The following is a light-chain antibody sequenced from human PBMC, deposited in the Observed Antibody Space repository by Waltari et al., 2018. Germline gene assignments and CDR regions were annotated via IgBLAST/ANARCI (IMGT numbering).Light chain of an antibody. CDR1: QSVFYSSNNRDY. CDR2: WAS. J-gene: IGKJ4*01. CDR3: QQYYSSPLT. Sequence: EIVMTQSPDSLAVSLGERATINCKSSQSVFYSSNNRDYLAWFQQKPGQPPKLLIYWASTRESGVPDRFSGSGSGTDFTLTISSLQAEDVAVYYCQQYYSSPLTFGGGTKVEI. V-gene: IGKV4-1*01.